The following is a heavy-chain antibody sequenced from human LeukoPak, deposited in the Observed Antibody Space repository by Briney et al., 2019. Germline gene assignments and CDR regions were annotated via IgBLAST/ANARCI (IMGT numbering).Heavy chain of an antibody. J-gene: IGHJ5*02. D-gene: IGHD3-22*01. Sequence: GGSLRLSCAASGFTFSSYAMSWVRQAPGKGLEWVSAISGSGGSTYYADSVKGRFTISRDNSKNTLYLQMNSLRAEDTAVYYCATSSYDTDQPQTGWFDPWGQGTLDTVSS. CDR2: ISGSGGST. CDR1: GFTFSSYA. V-gene: IGHV3-23*01. CDR3: ATSSYDTDQPQTGWFDP.